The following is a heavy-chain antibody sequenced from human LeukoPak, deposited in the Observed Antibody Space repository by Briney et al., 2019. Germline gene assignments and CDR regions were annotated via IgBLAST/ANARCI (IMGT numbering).Heavy chain of an antibody. D-gene: IGHD5-12*01. CDR3: ARDLVATARLQSARLNWFDP. V-gene: IGHV4-59*08. J-gene: IGHJ5*02. CDR2: IYYSGST. CDR1: GGSISSYY. Sequence: SETLSLTCTVSGGSISSYYWSWIRQPPGKGLEWIGYIYYSGSTNYNPSLKSRVTISVDTSKNQFSLKLSSVTAADTAVYYCARDLVATARLQSARLNWFDPWGQGTLVTVSS.